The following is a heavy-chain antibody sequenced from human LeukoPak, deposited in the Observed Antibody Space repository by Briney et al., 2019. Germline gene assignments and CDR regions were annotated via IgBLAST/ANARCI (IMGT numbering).Heavy chain of an antibody. D-gene: IGHD1-26*01. V-gene: IGHV3-23*01. CDR1: VFTLSSYA. Sequence: GGPLRLSCAASVFTLSSYAMNWVRQAPGKGLEGVSAISGSGSAYHADSVKGRFTISRHNSKNTLYLQMNSWRADDTAVYYCAKRGAEVGATRDAFDIWGQGTMVTVSS. CDR3: AKRGAEVGATRDAFDI. J-gene: IGHJ3*02. CDR2: ISGSGSA.